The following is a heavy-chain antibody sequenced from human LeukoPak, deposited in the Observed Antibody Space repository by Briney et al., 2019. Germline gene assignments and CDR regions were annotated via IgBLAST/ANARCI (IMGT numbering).Heavy chain of an antibody. CDR2: IWYDGSNK. V-gene: IGHV3-33*08. D-gene: IGHD2-15*01. CDR1: GLTFSSYS. CDR3: ARDLYGGNAPLDY. Sequence: GGSLRLSCAASGLTFSSYSMNWVRQAPGKGLEWVAVIWYDGSNKYYADSVKGRFTISRDNSKNTLYLQMNSLRAEDTAVYYCARDLYGGNAPLDYWGQGTLVTVSS. J-gene: IGHJ4*02.